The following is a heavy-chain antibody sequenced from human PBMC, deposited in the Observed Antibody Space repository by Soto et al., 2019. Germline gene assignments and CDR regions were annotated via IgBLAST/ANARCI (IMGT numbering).Heavy chain of an antibody. V-gene: IGHV1-69*01. CDR1: GGTFSSYA. Sequence: QVHLVQSGAEVKKPGSSVKVSCKASGGTFSSYAISWVRQAPGQGLEWMGGFIPIFGTTNYAQKFQGRVTITADEATSTADMELSSLRSEDTAVYYCTRDRGRRYNDGRGYYYSAYWGQGTLVTVSS. D-gene: IGHD3-22*01. CDR2: FIPIFGTT. J-gene: IGHJ4*02. CDR3: TRDRGRRYNDGRGYYYSAY.